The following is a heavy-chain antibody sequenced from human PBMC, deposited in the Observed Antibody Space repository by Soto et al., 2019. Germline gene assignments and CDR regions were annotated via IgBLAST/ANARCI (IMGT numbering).Heavy chain of an antibody. CDR2: INHSGST. J-gene: IGHJ4*02. D-gene: IGHD5-18*01. CDR3: ARGRQLWLNGPLDY. Sequence: SETLSLTCAVYGGSFSGYYWSLIRPPPGKGLEWIGEINHSGSTNYNPSLKSRVTISVDTSKNQFSLKLSSVTAADTAVYYCARGRQLWLNGPLDYWGQGTLVTVSS. V-gene: IGHV4-34*01. CDR1: GGSFSGYY.